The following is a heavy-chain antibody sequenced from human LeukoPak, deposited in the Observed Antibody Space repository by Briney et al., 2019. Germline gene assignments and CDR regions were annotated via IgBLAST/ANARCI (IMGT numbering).Heavy chain of an antibody. CDR1: GYSFTSYW. CDR2: IYPGDSDT. Sequence: GESLKISCKGSGYSFTSYWIGWVRQMPGKGLEWMGIIYPGDSDTRYSPSFQGQVTISADKSISTAYLQWSSLKASDIAMYYCARQRVPAATEYYFDYWGQGTLVTVSS. D-gene: IGHD2-2*01. J-gene: IGHJ4*02. CDR3: ARQRVPAATEYYFDY. V-gene: IGHV5-51*01.